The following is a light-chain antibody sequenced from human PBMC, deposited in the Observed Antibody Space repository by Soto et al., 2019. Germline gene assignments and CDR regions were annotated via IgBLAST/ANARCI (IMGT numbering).Light chain of an antibody. CDR3: QQSYSSPPT. V-gene: IGKV1-39*01. J-gene: IGKJ5*01. CDR1: QSISTY. CDR2: TAS. Sequence: DIQITQSPSSLSASLGDRLSITCRASQSISTYLNWYQQKPGKAPNLLIYTASSLQSGVPSRFSGRRSGTDFTLTISSLQPEDFATYYCQQSYSSPPTFGQGTRLEIK.